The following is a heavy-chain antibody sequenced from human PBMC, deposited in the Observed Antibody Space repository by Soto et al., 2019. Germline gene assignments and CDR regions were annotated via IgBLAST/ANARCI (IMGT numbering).Heavy chain of an antibody. CDR2: INPNSGGT. D-gene: IGHD2-2*01. Sequence: GASVKVSCKASGYTFTGYYMHWVRQAPGQGLKWMGWINPNSGGTNYAQKFQGWVTMTRDTSISTAYMELSRLRSDDTAVYYCARGFGQTNCSSTSCYAYYFDYWGQGTLVTV. CDR1: GYTFTGYY. J-gene: IGHJ4*02. CDR3: ARGFGQTNCSSTSCYAYYFDY. V-gene: IGHV1-2*04.